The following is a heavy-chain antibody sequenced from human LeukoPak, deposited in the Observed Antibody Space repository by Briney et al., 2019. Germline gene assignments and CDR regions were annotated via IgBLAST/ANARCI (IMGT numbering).Heavy chain of an antibody. D-gene: IGHD2-2*01. CDR2: IYNTGDI. V-gene: IGHV3-53*01. CDR1: GFTVSNNY. J-gene: IGHJ4*02. CDR3: ARWYCSSANCYYDY. Sequence: PGGSLRLSCVASGFTVSNNYMSWVRQAPGKGLEWVSFIYNTGDIYYADSVRGRFTISRDNSKNTLYLQMHSLRAEDTAVYYCARWYCSSANCYYDYWGQGTLVTVSS.